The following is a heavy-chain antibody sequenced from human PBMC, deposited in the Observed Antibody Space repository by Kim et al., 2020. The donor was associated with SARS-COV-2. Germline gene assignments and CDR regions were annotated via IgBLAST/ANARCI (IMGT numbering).Heavy chain of an antibody. CDR3: AKGLYGDYVAYDI. J-gene: IGHJ3*02. CDR1: GFTFDDYA. Sequence: GGSLRLSCAASGFTFDDYAMHWVRQAPGKGLEWVSGISWNSGSIGYADSVKGRFTISRDNAKNSLYLQMNSLRAEDTALYYCAKGLYGDYVAYDIWGQGTMVTVSS. CDR2: ISWNSGSI. V-gene: IGHV3-9*01. D-gene: IGHD4-17*01.